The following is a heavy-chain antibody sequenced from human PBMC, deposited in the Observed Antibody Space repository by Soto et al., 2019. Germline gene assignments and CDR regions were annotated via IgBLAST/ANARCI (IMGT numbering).Heavy chain of an antibody. D-gene: IGHD6-19*01. CDR2: IYYSGST. CDR3: ARDRGWDYYHYGMDV. V-gene: IGHV4-59*01. Sequence: SETLSLTCTVSGGSISSYYWSWIRQPPGKGLEWIGYIYYSGSTNYNPSLKSRVTISVDTSKNQFSLKLSSVTAADTAVYYCARDRGWDYYHYGMDVWGQGTTVTVSS. CDR1: GGSISSYY. J-gene: IGHJ6*02.